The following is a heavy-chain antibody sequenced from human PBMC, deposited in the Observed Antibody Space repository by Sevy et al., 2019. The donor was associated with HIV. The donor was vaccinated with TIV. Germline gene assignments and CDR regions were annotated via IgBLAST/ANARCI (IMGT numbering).Heavy chain of an antibody. V-gene: IGHV3-30*04. Sequence: GGSLRLSCAASGFTFSSHAMHWVCQAPGKGLDWVAVISSDGNSQYSADSVKGRFTISRDNSKNTLYLQMDSLRVEDTAVYYCARELISGSYSQSLDYWGQGTLVTVSS. CDR1: GFTFSSHA. D-gene: IGHD1-26*01. J-gene: IGHJ4*02. CDR3: ARELISGSYSQSLDY. CDR2: ISSDGNSQ.